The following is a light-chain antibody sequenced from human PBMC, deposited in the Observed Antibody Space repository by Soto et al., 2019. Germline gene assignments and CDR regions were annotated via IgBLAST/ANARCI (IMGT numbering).Light chain of an antibody. V-gene: IGKV1-13*02. CDR2: DAS. CDR1: RGISSA. Sequence: AIQLTQSPSSLSASVGERVTITCRASRGISSALAWYQQKPGKAPKLLIYDASSLESGVPSRFSGSGSGTDFTLTISSLQPEDFATYYCQQLNSYLCTFGQGTKVDIK. CDR3: QQLNSYLCT. J-gene: IGKJ2*02.